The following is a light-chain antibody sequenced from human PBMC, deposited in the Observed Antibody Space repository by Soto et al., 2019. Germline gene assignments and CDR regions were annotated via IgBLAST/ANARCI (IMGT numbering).Light chain of an antibody. CDR1: QDISSY. CDR2: AAS. Sequence: DIQLTQSPSFLSASVGDRVTITCRASQDISSYLAWYQQKPGKAPKLLIYAASTLQSGVPSRFSGSGSATKLTLTISSLQPEDFATYYCQRLNSYPLTFGGGTKVEI. V-gene: IGKV1-9*01. CDR3: QRLNSYPLT. J-gene: IGKJ4*01.